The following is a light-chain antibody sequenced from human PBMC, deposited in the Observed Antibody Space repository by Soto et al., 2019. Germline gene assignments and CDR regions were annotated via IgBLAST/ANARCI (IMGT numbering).Light chain of an antibody. J-gene: IGKJ4*01. CDR3: KQYGSSPLT. CDR2: GAY. V-gene: IGKV3-20*01. CDR1: QSVTGSY. Sequence: EIVLTQSPGTLSLSPGERATLSCRASQSVTGSYLAWYQQKPGQAPRLLIYGAYSRATGIQDRFSGSGSGTDFTLTISRLEPEDFAVYYCKQYGSSPLTFGGGTKVDIK.